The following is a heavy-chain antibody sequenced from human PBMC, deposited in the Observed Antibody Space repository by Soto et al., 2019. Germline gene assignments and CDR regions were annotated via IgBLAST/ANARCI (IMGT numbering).Heavy chain of an antibody. J-gene: IGHJ6*02. Sequence: EVQLVESGGGLVQPGGSLRLSCAASGFDFSNSWIHWVRQGPGKGLVWVSHINSDGSGTTYADSVKGRFTISRDNAKNTVYLQMNSLRAEDTAVYYCAKDTAYDMDVWGQGTTVNVSS. CDR3: AKDTAYDMDV. CDR2: INSDGSGT. V-gene: IGHV3-74*01. CDR1: GFDFSNSW. D-gene: IGHD2-15*01.